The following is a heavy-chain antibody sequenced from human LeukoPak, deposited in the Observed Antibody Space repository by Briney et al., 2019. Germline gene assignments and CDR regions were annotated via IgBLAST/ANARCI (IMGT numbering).Heavy chain of an antibody. V-gene: IGHV4-4*07. CDR1: GGSIRTHY. J-gene: IGHJ4*02. CDR2: ISSTGST. D-gene: IGHD5-24*01. Sequence: SETLSLTCTVSGGSIRTHYWSWIRQPAGKGLEWIGRISSTGSTNYTPSLKSRVTMSVDTSKNQFSLKLSSVTAADTAVYYCAREVEMATQFDYWGQGTLVAVSS. CDR3: AREVEMATQFDY.